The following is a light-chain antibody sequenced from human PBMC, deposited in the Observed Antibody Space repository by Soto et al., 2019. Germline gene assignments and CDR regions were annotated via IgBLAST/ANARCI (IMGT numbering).Light chain of an antibody. Sequence: DIQMTQSPSTLSASVGDRVTITCGASQSISSWLAWYQQKPGKAPKLLIYKASTLESGVPSNFSGSGSGTEFTITISSLQPEDFATYYCQQYNSYPWTFGQGTKVDIK. CDR2: KAS. CDR3: QQYNSYPWT. J-gene: IGKJ1*01. CDR1: QSISSW. V-gene: IGKV1-5*03.